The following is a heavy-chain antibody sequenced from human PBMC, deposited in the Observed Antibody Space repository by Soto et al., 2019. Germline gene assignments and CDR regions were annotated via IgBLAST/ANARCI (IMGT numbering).Heavy chain of an antibody. V-gene: IGHV3-23*01. CDR2: ISVSGDST. CDR3: AKNPRFSDFIDY. CDR1: GFTFSSYA. Sequence: PGGSLRLSCAASGFTFSSYAMSWVRQAPGKGLEWVSGISVSGDSTYYADSVKGRFTISRDNSKNTLYLQMNSLRAEDTAVYYCAKNPRFSDFIDYWGQGTLVTVSS. D-gene: IGHD1-26*01. J-gene: IGHJ4*02.